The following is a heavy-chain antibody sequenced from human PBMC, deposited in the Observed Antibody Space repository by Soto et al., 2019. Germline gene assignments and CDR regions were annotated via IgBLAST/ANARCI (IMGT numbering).Heavy chain of an antibody. CDR2: IGAYNDDT. CDR1: GYTFSTYG. D-gene: IGHD3-3*01. J-gene: IGHJ5*02. V-gene: IGHV1-18*01. Sequence: QVQLVQSGAEVKKPGASVKVSCKASGYTFSTYGFSWVRQAPGQGLEWMGWIGAYNDDTNYAQNFQGRVTMTTDTSKTTSYMELRNLGSDDTAVYFCARDWRGAEGFDPWGQGTLVTVSS. CDR3: ARDWRGAEGFDP.